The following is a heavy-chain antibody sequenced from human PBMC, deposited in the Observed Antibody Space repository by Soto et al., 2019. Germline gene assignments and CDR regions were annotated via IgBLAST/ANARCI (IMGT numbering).Heavy chain of an antibody. D-gene: IGHD2-2*01. V-gene: IGHV4-34*01. CDR2: INHSGST. CDR1: GGSFSGYY. Sequence: SETLSLTCAVYGGSFSGYYWSWIRQPPGKGLEWIGEINHSGSTNYNPSLKSRVTISVDTSKNQFSLKLSSVTAADTAVYYCARGPHCSSTSCKFLDVWGKGTTVTVSS. J-gene: IGHJ6*04. CDR3: ARGPHCSSTSCKFLDV.